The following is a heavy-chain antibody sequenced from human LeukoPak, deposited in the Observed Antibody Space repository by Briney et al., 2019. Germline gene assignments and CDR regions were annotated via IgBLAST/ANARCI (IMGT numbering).Heavy chain of an antibody. CDR1: GFTFSSYG. D-gene: IGHD2-2*02. Sequence: PGGSLRLSCAASGFTFSSYGMHWVRQAPGKGLEWVAVISYDGSNKYYADSVKGRFTISRDNYKNTMYLQMNSLRAEDTAVYSCAKDQGYCSSTSCYNFDYWGQGTLVTVSS. CDR2: ISYDGSNK. J-gene: IGHJ4*02. CDR3: AKDQGYCSSTSCYNFDY. V-gene: IGHV3-30*18.